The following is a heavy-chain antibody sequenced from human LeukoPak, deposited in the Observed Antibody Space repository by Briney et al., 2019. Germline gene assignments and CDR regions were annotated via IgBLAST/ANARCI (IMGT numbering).Heavy chain of an antibody. J-gene: IGHJ4*02. CDR3: TRTPWDTNGFDY. D-gene: IGHD2-8*01. Sequence: PGGSLKLSCAASGFTFSGSAMHWVRQAPGKGLEWVGRIRSKINSYATTYAASLKGRLTVSRDDSKNTTYLQMNSLKTEDTAVYYCTRTPWDTNGFDYWGQGTLVTVSS. V-gene: IGHV3-73*01. CDR1: GFTFSGSA. CDR2: IRSKINSYAT.